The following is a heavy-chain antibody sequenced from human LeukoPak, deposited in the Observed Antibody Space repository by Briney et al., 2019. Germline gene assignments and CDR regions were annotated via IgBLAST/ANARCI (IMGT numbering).Heavy chain of an antibody. Sequence: ASVRVSCKASGYTFTGYYMHWVRQAPGQGLEWMGWINPNSGGTNYAQKFQGRVTMTRDTSISTAYMELSRLRSDDTAVYYCARSLSLMVYAEGAFDIWGQGTMVTVSS. J-gene: IGHJ3*02. D-gene: IGHD2-8*01. CDR2: INPNSGGT. V-gene: IGHV1-2*02. CDR3: ARSLSLMVYAEGAFDI. CDR1: GYTFTGYY.